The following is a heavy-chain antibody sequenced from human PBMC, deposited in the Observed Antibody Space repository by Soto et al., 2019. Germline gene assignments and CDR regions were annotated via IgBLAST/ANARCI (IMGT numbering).Heavy chain of an antibody. CDR1: GFTVSSNY. V-gene: IGHV3-66*01. J-gene: IGHJ3*02. CDR2: IYSGGST. D-gene: IGHD2-15*01. Sequence: PGGSLRLSCAASGFTVSSNYMSWVRQAPGKGLERVSVIYSGGSTYYADSVKGRFTISRDISKNTLHLQMNSLRVEDTAVYYCAREPRYCRGGSCSITGDAYDIWGQGTMVTVSS. CDR3: AREPRYCRGGSCSITGDAYDI.